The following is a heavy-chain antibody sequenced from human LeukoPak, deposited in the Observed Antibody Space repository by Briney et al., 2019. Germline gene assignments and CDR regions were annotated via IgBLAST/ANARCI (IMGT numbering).Heavy chain of an antibody. Sequence: SVKVSCKASGGTFSSYAISWVRQAPGQGLEWMGGIIPIFGTANYAQKFQGRVTITADESTSTAYMELSSLRSEDTAVYYCARDPYSSGWSQYFQHWGQGTLVTVSS. CDR2: IIPIFGTA. CDR3: ARDPYSSGWSQYFQH. D-gene: IGHD6-19*01. CDR1: GGTFSSYA. J-gene: IGHJ1*01. V-gene: IGHV1-69*13.